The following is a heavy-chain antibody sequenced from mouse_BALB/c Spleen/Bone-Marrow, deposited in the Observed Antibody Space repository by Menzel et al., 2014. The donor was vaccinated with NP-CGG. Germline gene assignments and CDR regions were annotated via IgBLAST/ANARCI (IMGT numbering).Heavy chain of an antibody. D-gene: IGHD5-1-1*01. Sequence: VMLVESGPGLVAPSQSLSITCTVSGFSLTSYGVHWVRQPPGKGLEWLGVIWADGSTNYNSALMSRLSISKDNSKSQVFLKMNSQQTDDTAMYYCASLYLFAYWGQGTLVTVSA. CDR2: IWADGST. J-gene: IGHJ3*01. CDR3: ASLYLFAY. V-gene: IGHV2-9*02. CDR1: GFSLTSYG.